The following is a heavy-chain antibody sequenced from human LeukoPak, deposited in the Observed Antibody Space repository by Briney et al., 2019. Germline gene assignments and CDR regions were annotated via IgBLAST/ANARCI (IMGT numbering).Heavy chain of an antibody. CDR3: AKGSFKSVAVAGTFDY. CDR2: ISASGGST. V-gene: IGHV3-23*01. D-gene: IGHD6-19*01. Sequence: GGSLRLSCAASGFTFSSYAMTWVRQAPGKGLEWVSAISASGGSTYYADSVKGRFTISRDNSQNTLYLQVNSLRAEDTAVYYCAKGSFKSVAVAGTFDYWGQGTLVTVSS. J-gene: IGHJ4*02. CDR1: GFTFSSYA.